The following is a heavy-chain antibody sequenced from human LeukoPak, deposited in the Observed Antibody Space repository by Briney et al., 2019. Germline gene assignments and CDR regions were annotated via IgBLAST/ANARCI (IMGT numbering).Heavy chain of an antibody. CDR3: AKGITIFGVVIYYYYCMDV. J-gene: IGHJ6*02. Sequence: GGSLRLSCAASGFTFSSYAMSWVRQAPGKGLEWVSAISGSGGSTYYADSVKGRFTISRDNSKNTLYLQMNTLRAEDTAVYYCAKGITIFGVVIYYYYCMDVWGQGTTVTVSS. CDR1: GFTFSSYA. CDR2: ISGSGGST. D-gene: IGHD3-3*01. V-gene: IGHV3-23*01.